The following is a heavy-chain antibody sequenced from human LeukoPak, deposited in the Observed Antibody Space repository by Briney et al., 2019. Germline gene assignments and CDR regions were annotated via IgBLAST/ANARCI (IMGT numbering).Heavy chain of an antibody. CDR2: INHSGST. J-gene: IGHJ4*02. V-gene: IGHV4-34*01. CDR3: ALEYSSYTRGFDY. D-gene: IGHD6-6*01. Sequence: PSETLSLTCAVYGGSFSGYYWSWIRQPPGKGLEWIGEINHSGSTNYNPSLKSRVTISVDTSKNQFSLKLSSVTAADTAVYYCALEYSSYTRGFDYWGQGTLVTVSS. CDR1: GGSFSGYY.